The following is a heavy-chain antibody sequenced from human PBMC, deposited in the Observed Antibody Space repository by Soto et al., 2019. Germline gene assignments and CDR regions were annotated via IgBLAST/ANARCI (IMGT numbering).Heavy chain of an antibody. V-gene: IGHV1-18*01. J-gene: IGHJ4*02. CDR1: GYTFSNYI. Sequence: QVQLVQSGVEVKTPGASVKVSCKTSGYTFSNYIITWVRQAPGQGLEWMGWISAYNGNTNYAQKFQDRITMTTDTSTRTIYMELRSLRSDDTAVYFCAKERAPWGSYHDFDYWGQGTLVTVSS. CDR3: AKERAPWGSYHDFDY. D-gene: IGHD3-16*02. CDR2: ISAYNGNT.